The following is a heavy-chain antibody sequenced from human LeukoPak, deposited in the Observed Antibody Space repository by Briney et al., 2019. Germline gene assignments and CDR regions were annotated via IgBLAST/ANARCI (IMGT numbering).Heavy chain of an antibody. J-gene: IGHJ6*02. V-gene: IGHV3-21*04. CDR1: GFTFSSYS. CDR2: ISSSSSYI. D-gene: IGHD3-3*01. Sequence: GGSLRLSCAASGFTFSSYSMNWVRQAPGKGLEWVSSISSSSSYIYYADSVKGRFTISRDNAKNSLYLQMNSLRAEDTAVYYCACWVRGSIFGVVDYYYYGMDVWGQGTTVTVSS. CDR3: ACWVRGSIFGVVDYYYYGMDV.